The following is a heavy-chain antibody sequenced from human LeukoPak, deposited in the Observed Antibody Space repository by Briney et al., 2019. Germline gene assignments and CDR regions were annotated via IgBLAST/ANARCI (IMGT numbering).Heavy chain of an antibody. V-gene: IGHV1-2*02. CDR3: ARYFSGRGYTYADGDY. CDR1: GYTFTGYY. Sequence: ASVKVSCKASGYTFTGYYMHWVRQAPGQGLEWMGWINPNSGGTNYAQKFQGRVTMTRDTSISTAYMELSRLRSDDTAVYYCARYFSGRGYTYADGDYWGQGTPVTVSS. CDR2: INPNSGGT. D-gene: IGHD5-18*01. J-gene: IGHJ4*02.